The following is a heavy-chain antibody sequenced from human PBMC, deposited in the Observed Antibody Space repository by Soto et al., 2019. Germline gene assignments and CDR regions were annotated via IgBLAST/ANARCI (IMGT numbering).Heavy chain of an antibody. Sequence: GGSLRLSCAASGFTFSSYGMHWVRQAPGKGLEWVAVISYDGSNKYYADSVKGRFTISRDNSKNTLYLQMNSLRAEDTAVYYCAKDAPHYYDSSGPTWGQGTLVTVSS. CDR3: AKDAPHYYDSSGPT. J-gene: IGHJ5*02. CDR2: ISYDGSNK. D-gene: IGHD3-22*01. CDR1: GFTFSSYG. V-gene: IGHV3-30*18.